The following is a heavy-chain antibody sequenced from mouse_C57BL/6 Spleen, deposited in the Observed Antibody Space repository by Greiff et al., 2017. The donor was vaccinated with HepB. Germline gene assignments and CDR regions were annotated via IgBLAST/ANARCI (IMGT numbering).Heavy chain of an antibody. CDR1: GFSFNTYA. D-gene: IGHD6-2*01. J-gene: IGHJ4*01. CDR2: IRSKSNNYAT. CDR3: VRGSPAMDY. V-gene: IGHV10-1*01. Sequence: EVHLVESGGGLVQPKGSLKLSCAASGFSFNTYAMNWVRQAPGKGLEWVARIRSKSNNYATYYADSVKDRFTISRDDSESMLYLQMNNLKTEDTAMYYCVRGSPAMDYWGQGTSVTVSS.